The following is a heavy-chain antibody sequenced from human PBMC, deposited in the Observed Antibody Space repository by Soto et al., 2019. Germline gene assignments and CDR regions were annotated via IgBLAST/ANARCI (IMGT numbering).Heavy chain of an antibody. CDR2: IKSKTDGGTT. CDR1: EFTCSNPC. V-gene: IGHV3-15*01. J-gene: IGHJ6*03. D-gene: IGHD3-3*01. CDR3: TTGPLRSSFWSGYLYYYYMDV. Sequence: PVVPLRLSCAASEFTCSNPCMSWVRQTTRKGLEWVGRIKSKTDGGTTDYAAPVKGRFTISRDDSKNTLYLQMNSLKTEDTAVYYCTTGPLRSSFWSGYLYYYYMDVWGKGTTVTVSS.